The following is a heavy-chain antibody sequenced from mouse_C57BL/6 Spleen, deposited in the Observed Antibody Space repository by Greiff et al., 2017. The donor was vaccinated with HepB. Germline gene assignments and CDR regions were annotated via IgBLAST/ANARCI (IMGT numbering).Heavy chain of an antibody. CDR1: GFNIKDYY. J-gene: IGHJ1*03. CDR2: IDPEDGET. V-gene: IGHV14-2*01. CDR3: AREDSNWDGDWYFDV. D-gene: IGHD4-1*01. Sequence: VQLQQSGAELVKPGASVKLSCTASGFNIKDYYMHWVKQRTEQGLEWIGRIDPEDGETKYAPKFQGKATITADTSSNTAYLQLSSLTSEDAAVYYCAREDSNWDGDWYFDVWGTGTTVTVSS.